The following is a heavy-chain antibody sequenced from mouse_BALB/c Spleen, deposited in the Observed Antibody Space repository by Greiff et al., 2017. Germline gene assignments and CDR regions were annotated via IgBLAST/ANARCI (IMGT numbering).Heavy chain of an antibody. CDR1: GFNIKDTY. V-gene: IGHV14-3*02. J-gene: IGHJ3*01. CDR2: IDPANGNT. CDR3: AHDGYYAWFAY. D-gene: IGHD2-3*01. Sequence: EVQLQQSGAELVKPGASVKLSCTASGFNIKDTYMHWVKQRPEQGLEWIGRIDPANGNTKYDPKFQGKATITADTSSNTAYLQLSSLTSEDTAVYYCAHDGYYAWFAYWGQGTLVTGSA.